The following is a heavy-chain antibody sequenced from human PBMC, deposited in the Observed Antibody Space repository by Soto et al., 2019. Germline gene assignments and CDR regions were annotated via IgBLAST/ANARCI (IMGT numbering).Heavy chain of an antibody. D-gene: IGHD3-3*01. CDR3: ASHYDFWSGYYTVGYFAY. Sequence: TLSLTCTVSGGSISSGGYYWSWIRQHPGKGLEWIGYIYYSGSTYYNPSLKSRVTISVDTSKNQFSLKLSSVTAADTAVYYCASHYDFWSGYYTVGYFAYWGQGTLVTVSS. V-gene: IGHV4-31*03. CDR1: GGSISSGGYY. CDR2: IYYSGST. J-gene: IGHJ4*02.